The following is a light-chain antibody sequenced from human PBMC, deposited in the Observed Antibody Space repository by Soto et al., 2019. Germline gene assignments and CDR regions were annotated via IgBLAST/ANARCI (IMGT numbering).Light chain of an antibody. J-gene: IGKJ1*01. CDR3: QQYGSSPTWT. CDR1: QSVSSSY. CDR2: GAS. Sequence: EIVLTQSPGTLSLSPGERATLSCRASQSVSSSYLAWYQQKPGQAPRLLIYGASGRATGIPDRFSGSGSGTDFTITISRLEQEDFAVDYCQQYGSSPTWTFGQGTKVEIK. V-gene: IGKV3-20*01.